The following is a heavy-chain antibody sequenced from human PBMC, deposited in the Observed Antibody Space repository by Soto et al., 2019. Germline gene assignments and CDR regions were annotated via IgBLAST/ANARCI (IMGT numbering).Heavy chain of an antibody. CDR3: TRAIRLSGDAFDI. CDR1: GFTLSDYP. Sequence: GGSLRLSCTASGFTLSDYPMSWFRQAPGKGLEWVAYIRTAAYGGTTEYAASVKDRFIISRDDSESIASLQMNSLKTEDTAVYYCTRAIRLSGDAFDIWGQGTMVTVSS. CDR2: IRTAAYGGTT. V-gene: IGHV3-49*03. J-gene: IGHJ3*02. D-gene: IGHD3-3*01.